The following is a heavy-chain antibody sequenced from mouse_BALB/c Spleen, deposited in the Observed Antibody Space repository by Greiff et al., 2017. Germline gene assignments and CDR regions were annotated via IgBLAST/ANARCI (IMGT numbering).Heavy chain of an antibody. D-gene: IGHD2-2*01. CDR3: ARDRVDGYDEKDY. V-gene: IGHV3-6*02. CDR1: GYSITSGYY. Sequence: EVKLQESGPGLVKPSQSLSLTCSVTGYSITSGYYWNWIRQFPGNQLEWMGYISYDGSNNYNPSLKNRISITRDTSKNQFFLKLNSVTTEDTATYYCARDRVDGYDEKDYWGQGTTLTVSS. CDR2: ISYDGSN. J-gene: IGHJ2*01.